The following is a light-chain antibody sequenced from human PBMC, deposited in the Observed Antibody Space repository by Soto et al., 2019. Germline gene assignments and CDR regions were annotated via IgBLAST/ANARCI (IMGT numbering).Light chain of an antibody. Sequence: QSVLTQPASVSGSPGQSITISCTGTSSDVGSYNLVSWYQQHPGKAPKLIIYEVTKRPSGVSNRFSGSKSGNTASLTISGLQAEDEADYYCSSYPGIGTPYVFGTGTKVTVL. CDR2: EVT. V-gene: IGLV2-23*02. CDR3: SSYPGIGTPYV. CDR1: SSDVGSYNL. J-gene: IGLJ1*01.